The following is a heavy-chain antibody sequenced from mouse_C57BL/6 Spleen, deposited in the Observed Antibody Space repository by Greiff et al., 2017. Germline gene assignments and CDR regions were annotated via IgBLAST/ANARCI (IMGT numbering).Heavy chain of an antibody. J-gene: IGHJ1*03. CDR1: GYTFTSYW. CDR2: IDPSDSYT. CDR3: ARQWEGGWYFDV. Sequence: QVQLKQPGAELVKPGASVKLSCKASGYTFTSYWMQWVKQRPGQGLEWIGEIDPSDSYTNYNQKFKGKATLTVDTSSSTAYMQLSSLTSEDSAVYYCARQWEGGWYFDVWGTGTTVTVSS. V-gene: IGHV1-50*01. D-gene: IGHD1-3*01.